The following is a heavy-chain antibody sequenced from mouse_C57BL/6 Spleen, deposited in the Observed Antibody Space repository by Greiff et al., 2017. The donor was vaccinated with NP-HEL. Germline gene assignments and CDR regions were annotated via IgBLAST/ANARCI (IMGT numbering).Heavy chain of an antibody. CDR3: ARMGWLPHH. CDR1: GYTFTDYN. Sequence: EVQLVESGPELVKPGASVKMSCKASGYTFTDYNMHWVKQSHGKSLEWIGYINPNNGGTSYNQKFKGKATLTVNKSSSTAYMELRSLTSEDSAVYYCARMGWLPHHWGQGTTLTVSS. J-gene: IGHJ2*01. D-gene: IGHD2-3*01. CDR2: INPNNGGT. V-gene: IGHV1-22*01.